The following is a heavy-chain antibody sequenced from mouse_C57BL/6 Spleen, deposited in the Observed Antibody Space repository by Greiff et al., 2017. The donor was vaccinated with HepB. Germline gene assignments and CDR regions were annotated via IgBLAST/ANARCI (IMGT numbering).Heavy chain of an antibody. CDR2: IDPSDSET. D-gene: IGHD3-2*02. V-gene: IGHV1-52*01. J-gene: IGHJ4*01. CDR1: GYTFTSYW. CDR3: ARGAQATPYAMDY. Sequence: QVQLQQPGAELVRPGSSVKLSCKASGYTFTSYWMHWVKQRPIQGLEWIGNIDPSDSETHYNQKFKDKATLTVDKSSSTAYMQLSSLTSEDSAVYYCARGAQATPYAMDYWGQGTSVTVSS.